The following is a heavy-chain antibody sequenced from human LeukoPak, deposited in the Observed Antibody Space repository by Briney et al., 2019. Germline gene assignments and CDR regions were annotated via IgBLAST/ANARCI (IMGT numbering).Heavy chain of an antibody. V-gene: IGHV3-11*01. CDR3: ARGGDVSGTMIVVVNFDY. CDR1: GFTFSDYY. CDR2: ISHSGSVI. D-gene: IGHD3-22*01. J-gene: IGHJ4*02. Sequence: GGSLRLSYAASGFTFSDYYMSWIRQAPGKGLEWVSYISHSGSVIYYTDSVKGRFTISRDNAKNSLYLQMNSLRAEDTAVYYCARGGDVSGTMIVVVNFDYWGQGTLVTVSS.